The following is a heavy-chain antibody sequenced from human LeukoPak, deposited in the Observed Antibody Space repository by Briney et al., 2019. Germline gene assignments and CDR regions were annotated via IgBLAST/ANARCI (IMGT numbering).Heavy chain of an antibody. J-gene: IGHJ4*02. Sequence: PVGSLCLSRAASGVTFSSYDMHWVRQAPGKGLEWVAVISYDGTNKDYADSVKGRLTISRDNSKNTLYLQMNSLRPEDTAVYYCARNSVGGSFFDYWGEGRLATVSS. CDR1: GVTFSSYD. D-gene: IGHD3-16*01. CDR2: ISYDGTNK. V-gene: IGHV3-30-3*01. CDR3: ARNSVGGSFFDY.